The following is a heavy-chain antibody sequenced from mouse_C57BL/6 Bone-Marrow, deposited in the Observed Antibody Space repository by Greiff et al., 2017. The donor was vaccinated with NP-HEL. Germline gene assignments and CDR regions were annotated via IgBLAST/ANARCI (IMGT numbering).Heavy chain of an antibody. Sequence: VQLQQSGAELARPGASVKLSCKASGYTFTSYGISWVKQRTGQGLEWIGEIYPRSGNTYYNEKFKGKATLTADKSSSTAYMELRSLTSEDSAVYFCARGGTLPGYFDVWGTGTTVTVSS. CDR1: GYTFTSYG. V-gene: IGHV1-81*01. J-gene: IGHJ1*03. D-gene: IGHD2-14*01. CDR2: IYPRSGNT. CDR3: ARGGTLPGYFDV.